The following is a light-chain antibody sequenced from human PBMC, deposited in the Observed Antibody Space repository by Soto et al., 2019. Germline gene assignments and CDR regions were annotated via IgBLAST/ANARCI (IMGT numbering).Light chain of an antibody. V-gene: IGLV2-18*01. CDR2: EVN. CDR1: SSDVDIYNR. CDR3: TLFTVSGTVV. J-gene: IGLJ1*01. Sequence: QSALTQPPSVSGSPGQSVTISCTGTSSDVDIYNRVSWYQQPPGTAPRLIIFEVNNRPPGVPDRFSGSKSGNTASLIISGLQAEDEDDYFCTLFTVSGTVVFGTGTKLTVL.